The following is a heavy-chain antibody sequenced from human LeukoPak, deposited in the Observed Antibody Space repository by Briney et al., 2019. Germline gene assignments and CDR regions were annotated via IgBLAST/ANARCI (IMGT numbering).Heavy chain of an antibody. D-gene: IGHD3-10*01. J-gene: IGHJ6*02. CDR3: ARLDYYSSRSYYKLSTPRTAYYYYYGMDV. Sequence: PSETLSLTCTVSGGSISSSSYYWGWIRQPPGEGLEWIGSIYYSGSTYYNPSLKSRVTISVDTSKNQFSLKLSSVTAADTAVYYCARLDYYSSRSYYKLSTPRTAYYYYYGMDVWGQGTTVTVSS. V-gene: IGHV4-39*01. CDR2: IYYSGST. CDR1: GGSISSSSYY.